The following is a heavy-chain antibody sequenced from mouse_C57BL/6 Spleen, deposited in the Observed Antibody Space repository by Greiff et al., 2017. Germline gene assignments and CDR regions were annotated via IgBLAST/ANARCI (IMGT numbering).Heavy chain of an antibody. CDR2: IDPSDSET. J-gene: IGHJ1*03. CDR1: GYTFTSYW. D-gene: IGHD2-5*01. V-gene: IGHV1-52*01. CDR3: VRDSNYGYFDV. Sequence: QVQLQQPGAELVRPGSSVKLSCKASGYTFTSYWMHWVKPRPIQGLEWIGNIDPSDSETHYNQKFKDKATLTVDKSSSTAYMQLSSLTSEDSAVYYCVRDSNYGYFDVWGTGTTVTVSS.